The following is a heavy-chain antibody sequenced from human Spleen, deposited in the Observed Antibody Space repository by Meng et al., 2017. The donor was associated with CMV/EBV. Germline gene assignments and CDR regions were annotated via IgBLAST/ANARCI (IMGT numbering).Heavy chain of an antibody. J-gene: IGHJ4*02. D-gene: IGHD6-19*01. Sequence: ASVKVSCKASGYIFSDSYVHYIRQAPGQGLEWMGWIKGSSGGTNIAQNFQGRVTMTRDTSISTVDMELTRLRSDDRAVYYCARGRQWLADHYLDYWGQGTLVTVSS. CDR2: IKGSSGGT. CDR1: GYIFSDSY. V-gene: IGHV1-2*02. CDR3: ARGRQWLADHYLDY.